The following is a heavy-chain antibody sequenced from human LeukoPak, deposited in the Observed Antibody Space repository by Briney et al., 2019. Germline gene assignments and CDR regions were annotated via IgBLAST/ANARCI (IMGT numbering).Heavy chain of an antibody. CDR1: GFTFSSYS. CDR2: ISSSSSYI. V-gene: IGHV3-21*01. Sequence: PGGSLRLSCAASGFTFSSYSMNWVRQAPGKGLEWVSSISSSSSYIYYADSVKGRFTISRDNAKNSLYLQMNNLRAEDTAVYYCARGNWNALDYWGQGTLVTVSS. CDR3: ARGNWNALDY. J-gene: IGHJ4*02. D-gene: IGHD1-20*01.